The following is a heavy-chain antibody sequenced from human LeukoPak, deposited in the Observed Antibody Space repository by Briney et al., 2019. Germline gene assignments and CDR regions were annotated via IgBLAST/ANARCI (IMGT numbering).Heavy chain of an antibody. CDR2: IYYSGST. CDR1: GGSFSGYY. Sequence: SETLSLTCAVYGGSFSGYYWSWIRQPPGKGLEWIGYIYYSGSTNYNPSLKSRVTISVDTSKNQFSLKLSSVTAADTAVYYCARDRRLLYGWFDPWGQGTLVTVSS. CDR3: ARDRRLLYGWFDP. D-gene: IGHD3-16*01. J-gene: IGHJ5*02. V-gene: IGHV4-59*01.